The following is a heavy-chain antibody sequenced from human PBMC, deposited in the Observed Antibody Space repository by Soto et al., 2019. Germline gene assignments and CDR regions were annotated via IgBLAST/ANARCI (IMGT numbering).Heavy chain of an antibody. CDR1: GFTFSSYS. D-gene: IGHD6-19*01. CDR3: ARGISSGWPYDAFDI. CDR2: ISSSSSYI. V-gene: IGHV3-21*01. Sequence: GGSLRLSCAASGFTFSSYSMNWVRQAPGKGLEWVSSISSSSSYIYYADSVKGRFTISRDNAKNSLYLQMNSLRAEDTAVYYCARGISSGWPYDAFDIWGQGTMVTVSS. J-gene: IGHJ3*02.